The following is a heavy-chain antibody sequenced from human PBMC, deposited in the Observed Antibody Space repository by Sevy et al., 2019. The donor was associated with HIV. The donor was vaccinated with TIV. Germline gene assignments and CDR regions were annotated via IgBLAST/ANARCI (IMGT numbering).Heavy chain of an antibody. CDR1: GYTFAVYY. V-gene: IGHV1-2*06. Sequence: ASVKVSCKASGYTFAVYYMHWVRQAPGQGLEWMGRINPNSGVTNYAPKIQGRVTMTRDTSITTAYMELNRLGSDDTAVYYCAVLATISSFDFWGQGSLVTVSS. CDR2: INPNSGVT. CDR3: AVLATISSFDF. J-gene: IGHJ4*02. D-gene: IGHD5-12*01.